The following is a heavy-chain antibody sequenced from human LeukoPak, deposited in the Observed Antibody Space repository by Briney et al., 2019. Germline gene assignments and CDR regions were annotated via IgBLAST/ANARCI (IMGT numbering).Heavy chain of an antibody. J-gene: IGHJ4*02. CDR1: RYTFSVYY. CDR3: AREVRYSSGWLFDY. V-gene: IGHV1-2*02. Sequence: ASVKVSCKASRYTFSVYYMHWVRQAPGQGLEWMGWIDPNSGGTNYAQKFQGRVTKTRDTSISTAYMELSRLRSDDTTVYYCAREVRYSSGWLFDYWGQGTLVTVSS. D-gene: IGHD6-19*01. CDR2: IDPNSGGT.